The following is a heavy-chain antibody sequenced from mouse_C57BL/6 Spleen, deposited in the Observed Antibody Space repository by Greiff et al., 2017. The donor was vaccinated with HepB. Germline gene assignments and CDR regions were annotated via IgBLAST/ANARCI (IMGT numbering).Heavy chain of an antibody. D-gene: IGHD2-4*01. CDR1: GYTFTSYW. CDR3: AREGYDYDRAYYFDY. J-gene: IGHJ2*01. V-gene: IGHV1-50*01. Sequence: QVQLQQPGAELVKPGASVKLSCKASGYTFTSYWMQWVKQRPGQGLEWIGEIDPSDSYTNYNQKFKGKATLTVETSSSTAYMQLSSLTSEDSAVYYCAREGYDYDRAYYFDYWGQGTTLTVSS. CDR2: IDPSDSYT.